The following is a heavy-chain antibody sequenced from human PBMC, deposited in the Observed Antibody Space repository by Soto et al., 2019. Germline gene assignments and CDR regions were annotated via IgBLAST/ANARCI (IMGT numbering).Heavy chain of an antibody. CDR1: GGSISSSSYY. V-gene: IGHV4-39*01. Sequence: SETLSLTCTVSGGSISSSSYYWGWIRQPPGKGLEWIGSIYYSGSTYYNPSLKSQVTISVDTSKNQFSLKLSSVTAADTAVYYCARSLLKQWLVLPTNAFDIWGQGTMVTVSS. J-gene: IGHJ3*02. CDR2: IYYSGST. D-gene: IGHD6-19*01. CDR3: ARSLLKQWLVLPTNAFDI.